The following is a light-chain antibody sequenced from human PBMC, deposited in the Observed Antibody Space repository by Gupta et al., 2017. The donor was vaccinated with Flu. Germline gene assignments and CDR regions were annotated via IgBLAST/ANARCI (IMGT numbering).Light chain of an antibody. CDR1: GTRSTY. CDR2: GEK. V-gene: IGLV3-19*02. J-gene: IGLJ2*01. CDR3: DSWDTSGNHPVV. Sequence: QTIRSTRPSEGTRSTYATGCRPRPAHASGLLFYGEKNRPSGIPDGFLSSTSANTGALTITWAQADDEDDYYCDSWDTSGNHPVVFGGGTKLTVL.